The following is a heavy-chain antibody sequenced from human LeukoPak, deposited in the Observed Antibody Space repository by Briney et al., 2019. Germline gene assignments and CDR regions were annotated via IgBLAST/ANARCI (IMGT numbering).Heavy chain of an antibody. V-gene: IGHV3-23*01. CDR3: APRVVGSAPFDY. CDR1: GFTFSTYA. J-gene: IGHJ4*02. Sequence: GGSLRLSCAASGFTFSTYAMSWVRQAPGKGLEWVSAISGSTGRTYYADSVKGRFTISRDNSKNTLYLQINNLRAEDTAVYYCAPRVVGSAPFDYWGQGTLVTVSS. CDR2: ISGSTGRT. D-gene: IGHD2-15*01.